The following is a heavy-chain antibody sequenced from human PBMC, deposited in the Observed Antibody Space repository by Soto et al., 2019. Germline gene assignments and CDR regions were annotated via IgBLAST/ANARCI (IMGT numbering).Heavy chain of an antibody. CDR1: GGSISSGGYY. V-gene: IGHV4-31*03. Sequence: SETLSLTCTVSGGSISSGGYYWSWIRQHPGKGLEWIGYIYYSGSTYYNPSLKSRVTISVDTSKNQFSLKLSSVTAADTAVYYCARVHIMITSGGVIVPSDAFDIWGQGTMVTVSS. CDR2: IYYSGST. D-gene: IGHD3-16*02. J-gene: IGHJ3*02. CDR3: ARVHIMITSGGVIVPSDAFDI.